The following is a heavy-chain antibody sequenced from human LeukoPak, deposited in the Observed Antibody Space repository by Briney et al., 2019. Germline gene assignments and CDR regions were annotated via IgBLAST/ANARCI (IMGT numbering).Heavy chain of an antibody. V-gene: IGHV5-51*01. D-gene: IGHD4-17*01. CDR1: GYTFTSYW. CDR2: IYPRDSDT. CDR3: ARQTVTTLPFDF. Sequence: GESLPISCKGSGYTFTSYWIGWVRQMPGKGLEWIGIIYPRDSDTRYSPSFQGQVTISADKSINTAYLQWSSLKASDTAMYYCARQTVTTLPFDFWGQGSLVTVSS. J-gene: IGHJ4*02.